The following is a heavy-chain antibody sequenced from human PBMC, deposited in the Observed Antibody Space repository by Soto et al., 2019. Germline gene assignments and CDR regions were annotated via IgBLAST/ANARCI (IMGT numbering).Heavy chain of an antibody. V-gene: IGHV4-59*12. CDR1: GGSIYTYY. CDR3: AREGVYCSSTSCSGTYFDY. CDR2: ISDGGST. J-gene: IGHJ4*02. Sequence: SETLSLTCNVSGGSIYTYYWNWIRQSPGKGLEWIGYISDGGSTNYNPSLKSRVTISVDTSKNQFSLKLSSVTAADTAVYYCAREGVYCSSTSCSGTYFDYWGQGTLVTSPQ. D-gene: IGHD2-2*01.